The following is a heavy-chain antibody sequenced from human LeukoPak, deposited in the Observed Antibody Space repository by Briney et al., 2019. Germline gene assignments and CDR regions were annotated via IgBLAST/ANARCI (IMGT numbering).Heavy chain of an antibody. D-gene: IGHD3-3*01. CDR2: ISSNGGST. CDR1: GFTFSSYA. Sequence: PGGSLRLSCAASGFTFSSYAMHWVRQAPGKGLEYVSAISSNGGSTYYANSVKGRFTISRDNSKNMLYLQMGSLRAEDMAVYYCARAHHQYDFWSGYYTGSDYWGQGTLVTVSS. J-gene: IGHJ4*02. V-gene: IGHV3-64*01. CDR3: ARAHHQYDFWSGYYTGSDY.